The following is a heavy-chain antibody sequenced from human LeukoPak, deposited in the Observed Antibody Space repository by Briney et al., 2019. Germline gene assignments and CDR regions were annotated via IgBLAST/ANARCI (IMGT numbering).Heavy chain of an antibody. Sequence: GGSLRLSCAASGFTFSSYTMNWVRQTPGKGLEWVSSISSTCTYIYYADSLKGRFTISRDNAKNSLYLQMNSLRAEDTAVYYCARDTARGPLVFMDVWGKGTTVTVSS. J-gene: IGHJ6*03. D-gene: IGHD5-18*01. CDR1: GFTFSSYT. CDR2: ISSTCTYI. CDR3: ARDTARGPLVFMDV. V-gene: IGHV3-21*01.